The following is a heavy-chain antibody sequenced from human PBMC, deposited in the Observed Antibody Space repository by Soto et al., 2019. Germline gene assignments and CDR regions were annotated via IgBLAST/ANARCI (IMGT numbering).Heavy chain of an antibody. CDR1: GYTFTGYY. CDR2: INPNSGGT. J-gene: IGHJ6*02. D-gene: IGHD6-6*01. Sequence: ASVKVSCKASGYTFTGYYMHWVRQAPGQGLEWMGWINPNSGGTNYAQKFQGWVTMTRDTSISTAYMELSRLRSDDTAVYYCARALPPSIAATNTYYGMDVWGQGTTVTVSS. V-gene: IGHV1-2*04. CDR3: ARALPPSIAATNTYYGMDV.